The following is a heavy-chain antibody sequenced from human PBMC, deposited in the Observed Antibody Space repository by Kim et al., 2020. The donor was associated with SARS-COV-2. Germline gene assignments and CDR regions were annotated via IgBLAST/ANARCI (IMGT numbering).Heavy chain of an antibody. Sequence: GGSLRLSCAGSGFNFRSYWMNWVRQAPGKGLEWVANINEDGSEEYYVDSVKGRFTISRDNANNSLYLQTNSLRAEDTAVYYCARAKYNSDYWGQGTLVTVSS. CDR1: GFNFRSYW. D-gene: IGHD6-6*01. CDR2: INEDGSEE. V-gene: IGHV3-7*03. J-gene: IGHJ4*02. CDR3: ARAKYNSDY.